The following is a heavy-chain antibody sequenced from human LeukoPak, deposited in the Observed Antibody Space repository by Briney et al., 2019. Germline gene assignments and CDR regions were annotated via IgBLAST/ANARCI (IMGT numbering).Heavy chain of an antibody. J-gene: IGHJ6*02. CDR1: GFTFSSYA. CDR3: AKSGGYYRAYYYYGMDV. Sequence: PGGSLRLSCAASGFTFSSYAMSWVRQAPGKGLEWVSAISGSGGSTYYADSVKGRFTISRDNAKNSLYLQMNSLRAEDTALYYCAKSGGYYRAYYYYGMDVWGQGTTVTVSS. D-gene: IGHD3-3*01. V-gene: IGHV3-23*01. CDR2: ISGSGGST.